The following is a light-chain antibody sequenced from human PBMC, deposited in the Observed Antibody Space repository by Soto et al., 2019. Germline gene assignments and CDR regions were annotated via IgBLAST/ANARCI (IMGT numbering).Light chain of an antibody. Sequence: EIVLTQSPGILSLSPGERATLSCRASQSVSSSYLAWYQQKLGQAPRLLIYGASNRATGIPARFSASGSGTDFTLTISRLEPEDFAVYYCQQYGSSPPYTFGQGTKLEIK. V-gene: IGKV3-20*01. CDR1: QSVSSSY. J-gene: IGKJ2*01. CDR3: QQYGSSPPYT. CDR2: GAS.